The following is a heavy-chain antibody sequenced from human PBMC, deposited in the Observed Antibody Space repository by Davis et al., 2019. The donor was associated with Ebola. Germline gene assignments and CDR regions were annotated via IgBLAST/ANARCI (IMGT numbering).Heavy chain of an antibody. J-gene: IGHJ6*02. CDR1: GGSISSGGYY. D-gene: IGHD2-15*01. CDR3: ASSPTRYCSGGSCYSRHYYYYGMDV. Sequence: SETLSLTCPVSGGSISSGGYYWSWIRQHPGKGLEWIGYIYHSGSTYYNPSLKSRVTISVDRSKNQFSLKLSSVTAADTAVYYCASSPTRYCSGGSCYSRHYYYYGMDVWGQGTTVTVSS. CDR2: IYHSGST. V-gene: IGHV4-30-2*01.